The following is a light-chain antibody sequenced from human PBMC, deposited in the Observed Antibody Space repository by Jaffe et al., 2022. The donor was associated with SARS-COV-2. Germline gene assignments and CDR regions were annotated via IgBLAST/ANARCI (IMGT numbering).Light chain of an antibody. J-gene: IGLJ2*01. V-gene: IGLV2-8*01. CDR1: SSDVGGYNY. Sequence: QSALTQPPSASGSPGQSVTISCTGTSSDVGGYNYVSWYQQHPGKAPKLMIYEVSKRPSGVPDRFSGSKSGNTASLTVSGLQAEDEADYYCSSYAGSNNRVYVVFGGGTKLTVL. CDR2: EVS. CDR3: SSYAGSNNRVYVV.